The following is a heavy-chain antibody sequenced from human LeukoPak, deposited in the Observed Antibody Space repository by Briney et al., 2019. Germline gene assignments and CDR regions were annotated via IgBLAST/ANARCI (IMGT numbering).Heavy chain of an antibody. V-gene: IGHV4-34*01. J-gene: IGHJ4*02. D-gene: IGHD3-10*01. Sequence: PSETLSLTCAVYGGSFSGYYWSWIRQPPGKGLEWIGEINHSGSTNYNPSLKSRVTISVDTSKNQFSLKLSSVTAADTAVYYCARLPLGAFGEVLNFDCWGQGALVTVSS. CDR2: INHSGST. CDR1: GGSFSGYY. CDR3: ARLPLGAFGEVLNFDC.